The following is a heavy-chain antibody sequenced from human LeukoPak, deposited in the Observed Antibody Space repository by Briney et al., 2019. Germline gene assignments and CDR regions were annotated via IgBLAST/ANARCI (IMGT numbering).Heavy chain of an antibody. Sequence: SETLSLTCTVSGGSISSGDYHWSWIRQPPGKGLEWIGNIDYSGSTYYNPSLKSRITISIDTSKNQFSLKLSSVTAADTAVYYCARIVVPAAHYYYYYMDVWGKGTTVTVSS. J-gene: IGHJ6*03. D-gene: IGHD2-2*01. CDR2: IDYSGST. CDR1: GGSISSGDYH. V-gene: IGHV4-30-4*01. CDR3: ARIVVPAAHYYYYYMDV.